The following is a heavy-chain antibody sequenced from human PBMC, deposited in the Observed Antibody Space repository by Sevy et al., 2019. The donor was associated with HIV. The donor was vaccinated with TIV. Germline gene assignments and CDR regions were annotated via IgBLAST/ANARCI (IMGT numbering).Heavy chain of an antibody. CDR1: GFSFSHYA. CDR3: ARVAVSYCTNDCYHRFDY. V-gene: IGHV3-30-3*01. Sequence: GGSLRLSCAASGFSFSHYAFLWVRQAPGKGLEWVSLISYDGTYKYYAYSVKGRFTISRDNSKNTLFLQMTNMKPDDTAVYYCARVAVSYCTNDCYHRFDYWGQGTLVTVSS. D-gene: IGHD2-8*01. J-gene: IGHJ4*02. CDR2: ISYDGTYK.